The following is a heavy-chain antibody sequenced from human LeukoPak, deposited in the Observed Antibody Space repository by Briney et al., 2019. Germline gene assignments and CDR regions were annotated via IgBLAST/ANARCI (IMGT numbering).Heavy chain of an antibody. Sequence: ASVKVSCKASGYTFTSYGISWVRQATGQGLEWMGWMNPNSGNTGYAQKFQGRVTITRNTSISTAYMELSSLRSEDTAVYYCARVYYYDSKWFDPWGQGTLVTVSS. CDR2: MNPNSGNT. D-gene: IGHD3-22*01. J-gene: IGHJ5*02. CDR3: ARVYYYDSKWFDP. CDR1: GYTFTSYG. V-gene: IGHV1-8*03.